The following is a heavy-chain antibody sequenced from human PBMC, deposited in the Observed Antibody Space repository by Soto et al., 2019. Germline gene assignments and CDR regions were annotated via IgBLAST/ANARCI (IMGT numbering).Heavy chain of an antibody. J-gene: IGHJ4*02. D-gene: IGHD3-22*01. CDR2: IFDSGTT. CDR1: GDSITSYYSC. Sequence: SETLSLTCTVSGDSITSYYSCWSWIRQPPGEGLEWIGHIFDSGTTNYNPSLKSRVTISVNTSKNQFSLKLSSVTAADTAVYYCARGVYYYDSSGYYFDYWGQGTLVTVSA. V-gene: IGHV4-4*09. CDR3: ARGVYYYDSSGYYFDY.